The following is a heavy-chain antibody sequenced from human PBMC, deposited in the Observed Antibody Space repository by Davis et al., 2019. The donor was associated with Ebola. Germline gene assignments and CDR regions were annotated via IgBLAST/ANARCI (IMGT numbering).Heavy chain of an antibody. Sequence: MPSETLSLTCTVSGGSIRTNTSFWGWIRQPPGKGLEWIATVSYTGSTYFDPSLKSRITISVDTSKNQFSLKLTSVTAADTAVYYCATIRSREYDFAYWGQGTLVSVSS. D-gene: IGHD2-2*01. V-gene: IGHV4-39*01. J-gene: IGHJ4*02. CDR1: GGSIRTNTSF. CDR2: VSYTGST. CDR3: ATIRSREYDFAY.